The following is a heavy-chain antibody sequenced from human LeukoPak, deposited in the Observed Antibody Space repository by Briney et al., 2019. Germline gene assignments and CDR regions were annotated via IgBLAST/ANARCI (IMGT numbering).Heavy chain of an antibody. CDR1: GFTFSSYA. Sequence: GGSLRLSCAASGFTFSSYAMNWVRQAPGKGLEWVSGIGGSGGSTYYADSVKGRFTISRDNSKNTLYLQMNSLRAEDTAVYYCAKVRQVGYYGSGSYSHYFDYWGQGTLVTVSS. D-gene: IGHD3-10*01. J-gene: IGHJ4*02. V-gene: IGHV3-23*01. CDR3: AKVRQVGYYGSGSYSHYFDY. CDR2: IGGSGGST.